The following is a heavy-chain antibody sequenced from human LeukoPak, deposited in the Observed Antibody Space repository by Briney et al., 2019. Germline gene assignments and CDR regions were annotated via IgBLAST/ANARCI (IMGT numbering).Heavy chain of an antibody. CDR3: ARESPVAAVGRSWFDP. V-gene: IGHV3-23*01. J-gene: IGHJ5*02. CDR2: ISGGGVTT. D-gene: IGHD6-13*01. Sequence: GGSLRLSCAASGFTFSSYAMSWVRQAPGKGLEWVSTISGGGVTTYYADSVKGRLTISRDNSKDTVSLQMNSLRDDDTAVYFCARESPVAAVGRSWFDPWGQGTLVTVSS. CDR1: GFTFSSYA.